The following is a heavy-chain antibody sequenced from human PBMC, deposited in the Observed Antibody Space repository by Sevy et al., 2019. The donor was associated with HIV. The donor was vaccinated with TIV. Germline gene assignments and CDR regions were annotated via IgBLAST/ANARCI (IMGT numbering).Heavy chain of an antibody. Sequence: ASVKVSCKASGGTFSSYAISWVRQAPGQGLEWMGGIIPIFGTANYAQKFQGRVTITADESTSTAYMELSSLRSEDTAVYYCAGPRYYYDSSGSLALGYWGQGTLVTVSS. CDR2: IIPIFGTA. V-gene: IGHV1-69*13. D-gene: IGHD3-22*01. CDR1: GGTFSSYA. CDR3: AGPRYYYDSSGSLALGY. J-gene: IGHJ4*02.